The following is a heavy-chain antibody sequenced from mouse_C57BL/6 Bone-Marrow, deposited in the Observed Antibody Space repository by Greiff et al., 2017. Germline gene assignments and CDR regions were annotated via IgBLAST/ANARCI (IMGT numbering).Heavy chain of an antibody. V-gene: IGHV14-4*01. CDR3: TPFYYGNYGYAMDY. D-gene: IGHD2-1*01. CDR2: IDPENGDT. J-gene: IGHJ4*01. CDR1: GFNIKDDY. Sequence: EVQLQQSGAELVRPGASVKLSCTASGFNIKDDYMHWVKQRPEQGLEWIGGIDPENGDTEYASKFQGKATITADTSSNTAYLQLSSLTSEDTAVYYCTPFYYGNYGYAMDYWGQGTSVTVSS.